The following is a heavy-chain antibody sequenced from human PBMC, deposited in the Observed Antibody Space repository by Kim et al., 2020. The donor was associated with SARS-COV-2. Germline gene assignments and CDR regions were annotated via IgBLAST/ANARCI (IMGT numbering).Heavy chain of an antibody. Sequence: GGSLRLSCAASGFTFSSYAMSWVRQAPGKGLEWVSAISGSGGSTYYADSVKGRFTISRDNSKNTLYLQMNGLRAEDTAVYYCAKDESIAAAGRADYWGQGTLVTVSS. J-gene: IGHJ4*02. CDR2: ISGSGGST. V-gene: IGHV3-23*01. CDR1: GFTFSSYA. CDR3: AKDESIAAAGRADY. D-gene: IGHD6-13*01.